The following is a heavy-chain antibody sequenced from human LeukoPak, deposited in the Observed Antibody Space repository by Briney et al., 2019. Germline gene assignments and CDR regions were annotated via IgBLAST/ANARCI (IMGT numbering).Heavy chain of an antibody. CDR2: ISSSGSTI. D-gene: IGHD2-2*01. CDR1: GFTFSDYY. CDR3: AIEGAYQLLTWDYYYGMDV. Sequence: PGGSLRLSCAASGFTFSDYYMSWIRHAPGKGLEWVSYISSSGSTIYYADSVKGRFTISRDNAKNSLYLQMNSLRAEDTAVYYCAIEGAYQLLTWDYYYGMDVWGKGTTVTVSS. V-gene: IGHV3-11*01. J-gene: IGHJ6*04.